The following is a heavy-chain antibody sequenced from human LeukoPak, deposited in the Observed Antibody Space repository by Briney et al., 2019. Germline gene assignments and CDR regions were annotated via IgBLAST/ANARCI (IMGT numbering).Heavy chain of an antibody. CDR1: GFTFSSYS. J-gene: IGHJ4*02. D-gene: IGHD3-3*01. V-gene: IGHV3-21*01. CDR3: ASQSYYDFWSGYPKALDY. Sequence: GGSLRLSCAASGFTFSSYSMNWVRQAPGKGLEWVSSIDPSSTYIYYADSVKGRFTISRDNAQNSLYLQMNSLRAEDTAVYYCASQSYYDFWSGYPKALDYWGQGTLVTVSS. CDR2: IDPSSTYI.